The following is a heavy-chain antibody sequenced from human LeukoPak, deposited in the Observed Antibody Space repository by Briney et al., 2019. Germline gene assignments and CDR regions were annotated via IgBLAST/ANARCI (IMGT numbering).Heavy chain of an antibody. Sequence: GGSLRLSCAASEFSFSSYWMHWVRQSPGKGLVWMSRIKNDGSRASYADSVKGRFTISRDNAQNTPFLQLNSLRAEDTAVYYCVREHVLAEYFDYWGQGALVTVSS. CDR1: EFSFSSYW. J-gene: IGHJ4*02. CDR2: IKNDGSRA. CDR3: VREHVLAEYFDY. D-gene: IGHD5/OR15-5a*01. V-gene: IGHV3-74*01.